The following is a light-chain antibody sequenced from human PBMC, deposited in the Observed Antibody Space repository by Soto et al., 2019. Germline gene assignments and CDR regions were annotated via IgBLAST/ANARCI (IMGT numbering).Light chain of an antibody. CDR1: QSISSS. CDR3: QHYRSYPLT. J-gene: IGKJ5*01. V-gene: IGKV1-5*03. Sequence: DIQMTQSPSTLSASVGDRVTITCRASQSISSSLAWYQQKPGKAPKLLISKASSLESGVPSRFRGSGSGTEFTLTISSLQPDDFASYYCQHYRSYPLTFGQGTRLEIK. CDR2: KAS.